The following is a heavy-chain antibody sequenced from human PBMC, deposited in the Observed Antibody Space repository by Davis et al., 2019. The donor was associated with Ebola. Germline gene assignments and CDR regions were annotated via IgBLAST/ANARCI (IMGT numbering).Heavy chain of an antibody. CDR2: ISYDGSNK. D-gene: IGHD3-9*01. CDR3: ARGWENYDILTGSFDY. J-gene: IGHJ4*02. CDR1: GFTFSSYA. Sequence: GESLKISCAASGFTFSSYAMHWVRQAPGTGLEWVAVISYDGSNKYYADSVKGRFTISRDNSKNTLYLQMNSVRAEDTAVYYSARGWENYDILTGSFDYWGQGTLVTVSS. V-gene: IGHV3-30-3*01.